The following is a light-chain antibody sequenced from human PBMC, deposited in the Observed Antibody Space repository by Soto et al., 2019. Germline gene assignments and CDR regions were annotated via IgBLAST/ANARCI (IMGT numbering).Light chain of an antibody. V-gene: IGKV3-20*01. CDR3: QYYGGSPRT. J-gene: IGKJ1*01. Sequence: EIFLTQSPGTLSLSPGEETTLSCRASESVASLAWYQQKPGQAPRLLIYGASTRATGIPDRFSGSGSGTDFTLTISRLEPEDFAVYYCQYYGGSPRTFGRGTKVDIK. CDR1: ESVAS. CDR2: GAS.